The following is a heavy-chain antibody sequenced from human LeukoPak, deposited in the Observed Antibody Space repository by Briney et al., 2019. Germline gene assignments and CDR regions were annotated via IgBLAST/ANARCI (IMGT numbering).Heavy chain of an antibody. J-gene: IGHJ1*01. CDR1: GGSISSSYW. Sequence: SETLSLTCAVSGGSISSSYWWSWVRQPPGKGLEWIGEIYHSGSTNYNPSLKSRVTISVDKSKNQFSLKLSSVTAADTAVYYCAGGSGYAQYFQHWGQGTLVTVSS. V-gene: IGHV4-4*02. CDR2: IYHSGST. D-gene: IGHD3-22*01. CDR3: AGGSGYAQYFQH.